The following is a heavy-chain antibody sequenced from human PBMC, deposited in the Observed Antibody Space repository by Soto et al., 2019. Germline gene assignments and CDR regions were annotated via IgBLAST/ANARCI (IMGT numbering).Heavy chain of an antibody. D-gene: IGHD2-15*01. CDR2: ISSSDGYT. J-gene: IGHJ1*01. V-gene: IGHV3-21*01. CDR3: PTRMHCSGVICHPNIQH. Sequence: GGSLRLSCAASGFTFSSYNMYWVRQAPGKGPQWVSSISSSDGYTYYADSVTGRFTISRDNAKNSLYLQMNSLRAEDTAVYYCPTRMHCSGVICHPNIQHWGQGTLVTLSS. CDR1: GFTFSSYN.